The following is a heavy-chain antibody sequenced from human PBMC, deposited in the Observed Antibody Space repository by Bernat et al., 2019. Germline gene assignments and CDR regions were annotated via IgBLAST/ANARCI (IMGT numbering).Heavy chain of an antibody. CDR1: GYTFTSYA. V-gene: IGHV1-3*01. Sequence: QVQLVQSGAEVKKPGASVKVSCKASGYTFTSYAMHWVRQAPGQRLEWMGWINAGNGNTKYLQKFQGRVTITRDTSASTAYMELSSMRSEDTAVYYCARDGQWLVDYWGQGTLVTVSS. D-gene: IGHD6-19*01. CDR2: INAGNGNT. J-gene: IGHJ4*02. CDR3: ARDGQWLVDY.